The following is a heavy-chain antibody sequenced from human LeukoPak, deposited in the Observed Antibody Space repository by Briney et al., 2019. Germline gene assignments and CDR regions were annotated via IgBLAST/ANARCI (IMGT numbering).Heavy chain of an antibody. V-gene: IGHV1-46*01. CDR1: GYTFTNYH. CDR3: ARGHSGVGATRGSFDY. D-gene: IGHD1-26*01. CDR2: INPSGGST. J-gene: IGHJ4*02. Sequence: ASVKVSCKASGYTFTNYHMHWVRQAPGQGLEWMGIINPSGGSTSYAQKFQGRVTMTRDTSTSTVYMELSSLRSEDTAVYYCARGHSGVGATRGSFDYWGQGTLVTVSS.